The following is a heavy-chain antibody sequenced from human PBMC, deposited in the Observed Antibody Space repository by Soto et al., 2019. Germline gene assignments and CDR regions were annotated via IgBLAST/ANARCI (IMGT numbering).Heavy chain of an antibody. CDR1: GFTFSNYG. CDR2: ILHDGSNK. CDR3: AKAGPMDV. J-gene: IGHJ6*02. V-gene: IGHV3-30*18. Sequence: QVQLVESGGGVVQPGRSLRLSCAASGFTFSNYGMHWVRQAPGKGLEWVAIILHDGSNKYYADSVKGRFTISRDNPKNSLYLQMTSLRHEDTAVYYCAKAGPMDVWGQGTTVTVSS.